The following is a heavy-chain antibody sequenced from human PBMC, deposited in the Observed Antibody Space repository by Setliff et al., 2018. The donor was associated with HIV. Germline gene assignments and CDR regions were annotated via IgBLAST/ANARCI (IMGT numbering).Heavy chain of an antibody. Sequence: SETLSLTCNVSGGSISSYYWSWIRLPPGKGLEWIGYIYYSGTADYNPSLKSRATISIDTSNNQFALKLTSMTAADTAVYFGARLKSASGYFGFDSWGQGTLVTVSS. J-gene: IGHJ4*02. CDR3: ARLKSASGYFGFDS. D-gene: IGHD5-12*01. CDR1: GGSISSYY. CDR2: IYYSGTA. V-gene: IGHV4-59*08.